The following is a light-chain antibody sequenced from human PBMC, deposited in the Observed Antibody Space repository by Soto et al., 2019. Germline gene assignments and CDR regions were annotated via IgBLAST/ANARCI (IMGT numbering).Light chain of an antibody. CDR2: GDD. Sequence: QSALTQPPSASGTPGQRVTISCSGSSSDIGSNVVNWYQQLPGTAPKLLIYGDDQRPSGVPDRFSGSKSGTSASLAISGLQPEDEVDYYCASWDDRLNGPVFGGGTKLTVL. V-gene: IGLV1-44*01. J-gene: IGLJ3*02. CDR3: ASWDDRLNGPV. CDR1: SSDIGSNV.